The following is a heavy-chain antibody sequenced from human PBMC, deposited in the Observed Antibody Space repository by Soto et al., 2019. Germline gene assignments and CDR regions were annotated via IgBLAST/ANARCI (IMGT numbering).Heavy chain of an antibody. CDR1: GGSIGSVPDC. V-gene: IGHV4-61*01. J-gene: IGHJ6*03. CDR3: ARFYYYYMDV. CDR2: IYYREST. Sequence: PSQTLSLTCTVSGGSIGSVPDCWSWLRQTPGSGLEWIALIYYRESTHINPTPKRRVPRTVDTAKNQFSLTLSSVTAAETAVYYCARFYYYYMDVWGKGTTVTVSS.